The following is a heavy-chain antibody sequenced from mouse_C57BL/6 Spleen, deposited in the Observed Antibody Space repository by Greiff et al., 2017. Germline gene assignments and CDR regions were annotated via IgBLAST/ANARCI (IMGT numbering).Heavy chain of an antibody. V-gene: IGHV1-76*01. Sequence: VQLVESGAELVRPGASVKLSCKASGYTFTDYYINWVKQRPGQGLEWIARIYPGSGNTYYNEKFKGKATLTAEKSSSTAYMQLSSLTSEDSAVYFCARMQDYGDYYAMDYWGQGTSVTVSS. D-gene: IGHD1-2*01. CDR3: ARMQDYGDYYAMDY. CDR1: GYTFTDYY. J-gene: IGHJ4*01. CDR2: IYPGSGNT.